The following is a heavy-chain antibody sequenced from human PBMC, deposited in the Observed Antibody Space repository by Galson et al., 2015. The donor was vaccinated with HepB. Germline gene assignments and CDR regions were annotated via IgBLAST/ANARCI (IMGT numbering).Heavy chain of an antibody. CDR2: IRYDGSSK. J-gene: IGHJ4*02. V-gene: IGHV3-30*02. Sequence: SLRLSCAASGFTSSTYGMHWVRQAPGKGLQWVAFIRYDGSSKNYVDSVKGRFTISRDISKNTLYLQMNSLRAEDTAVYYCAKDLHYYAGSGYYYEGYFDYWGQGTLVTVSS. D-gene: IGHD3-22*01. CDR3: AKDLHYYAGSGYYYEGYFDY. CDR1: GFTSSTYG.